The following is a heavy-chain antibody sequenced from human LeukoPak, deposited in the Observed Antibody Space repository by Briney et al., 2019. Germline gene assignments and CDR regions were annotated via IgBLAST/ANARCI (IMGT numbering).Heavy chain of an antibody. CDR2: IYHSRST. V-gene: IGHV4-28*01. D-gene: IGHD3-22*01. CDR1: GYSISRSNW. Sequence: EPSDTLSLTCDVSGYSISRSNWWGWIRQPPGKGLEWIGYIYHSRSTYYNPSLRSRVTMSQDTSKNQFSLKLSSVTAVDTAVYYCARTLIFDNRHRGAFDIWGQGTTVTVSS. J-gene: IGHJ3*02. CDR3: ARTLIFDNRHRGAFDI.